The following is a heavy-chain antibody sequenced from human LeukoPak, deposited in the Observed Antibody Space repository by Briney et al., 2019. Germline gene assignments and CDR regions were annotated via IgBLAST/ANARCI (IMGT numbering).Heavy chain of an antibody. CDR1: GGTFSSYA. CDR3: ATDRITLDYYDSSGYHRGLDY. J-gene: IGHJ4*02. D-gene: IGHD3-22*01. Sequence: SVNVSCKASGGTFSSYAISWVRQAPGQGLEWMGRIIPILGIANYAQKFQGRVTITADKSTSTAYMELSSLRSEDTAVYYCATDRITLDYYDSSGYHRGLDYWGQGTLVTVSS. CDR2: IIPILGIA. V-gene: IGHV1-69*04.